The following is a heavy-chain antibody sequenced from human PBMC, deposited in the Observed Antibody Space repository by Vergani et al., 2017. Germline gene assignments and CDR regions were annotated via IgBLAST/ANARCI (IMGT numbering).Heavy chain of an antibody. Sequence: EVQLVQSGAEVKKPGESLKISCKGSGYSFTSYWIGWVRQMPGKGLEWMGIIYPGDSDTRYSPSFQGQVTISADKSISTAYLQWSSLKASDTAMYYCARHLRXSGWYPHDAYYYYYMDVWGKGTTVTVSS. CDR2: IYPGDSDT. J-gene: IGHJ6*03. CDR3: ARHLRXSGWYPHDAYYYYYMDV. CDR1: GYSFTSYW. D-gene: IGHD6-19*01. V-gene: IGHV5-51*01.